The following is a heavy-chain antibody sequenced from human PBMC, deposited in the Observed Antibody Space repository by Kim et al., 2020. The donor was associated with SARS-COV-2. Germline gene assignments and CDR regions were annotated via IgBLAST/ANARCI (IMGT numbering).Heavy chain of an antibody. CDR1: GFTFSNAW. Sequence: GGSLRLSCAASGFTFSNAWMNWVRQAPGKGLEWVGRIKRKTDGKTTDYAAPVKARFSISRDDSKNMLYLQMNSLKTDDTAVYYCTGSWRAFDIWGQGTMVTVS. J-gene: IGHJ3*02. CDR3: TGSWRAFDI. CDR2: IKRKTDGKTT. V-gene: IGHV3-15*01. D-gene: IGHD3-10*01.